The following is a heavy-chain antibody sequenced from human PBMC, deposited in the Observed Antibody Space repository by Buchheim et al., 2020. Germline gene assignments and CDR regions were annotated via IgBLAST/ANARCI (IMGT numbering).Heavy chain of an antibody. J-gene: IGHJ4*02. D-gene: IGHD4/OR15-4a*01. V-gene: IGHV2-5*02. CDR3: AHRGPIREYSYGATFDY. CDR1: GFSLSTSGVG. Sequence: QITLKESGPTLVKPTQTLTPTCTFSGFSLSTSGVGVGWIRQPPGKALEWLALIYWDDDKRYSPSLKSRLTITKDTSKNQVVLTMTNMDPVDTATYYCAHRGPIREYSYGATFDYWGQGTL. CDR2: IYWDDDK.